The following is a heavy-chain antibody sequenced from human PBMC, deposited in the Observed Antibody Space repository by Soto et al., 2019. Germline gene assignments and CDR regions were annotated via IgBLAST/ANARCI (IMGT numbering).Heavy chain of an antibody. Sequence: ATLSLRCAVYGGSFSGYYWSWIRQPPGKGLEWIGEINHSGSTNYNPSLKSRVTISVDTSKNQFSLKLSSVTAADTAVYYCARKWFFDYWGQGTLVTVSS. CDR3: ARKWFFDY. V-gene: IGHV4-34*01. J-gene: IGHJ4*02. CDR1: GGSFSGYY. D-gene: IGHD2-8*01. CDR2: INHSGST.